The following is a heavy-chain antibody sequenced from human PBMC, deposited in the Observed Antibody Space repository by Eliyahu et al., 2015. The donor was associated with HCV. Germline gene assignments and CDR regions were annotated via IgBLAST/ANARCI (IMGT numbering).Heavy chain of an antibody. CDR3: AREPQGVTRGYYFDY. CDR2: IYTSGST. D-gene: IGHD4-17*01. CDR1: GGSISSGSYY. J-gene: IGHJ4*02. Sequence: QVQLQESGPGLVKPSQTLSLTCTVXGGSISSGSYYWXWIRQPAGKGLEWIGRIYTSGSTNYNPXSLKSRVTISVDTSKNQFSLKLSSVTAADTAVYYCAREPQGVTRGYYFDYWGQGTLVTVSS. V-gene: IGHV4-61*02.